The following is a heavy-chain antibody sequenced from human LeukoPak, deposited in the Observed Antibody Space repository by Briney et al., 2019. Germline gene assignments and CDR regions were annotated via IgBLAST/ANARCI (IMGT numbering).Heavy chain of an antibody. D-gene: IGHD5-24*01. CDR2: ISWNSGSI. Sequence: GGSLRLSCAASGFTFDDYAMHWVRQAPGKGPEWVSGISWNSGSIGYADSVKGRFTISRDNAKNSLYLQMNSLRAEDTALYYCAKGRGDGYNYRLFDYWGQGTLVTVSS. CDR3: AKGRGDGYNYRLFDY. CDR1: GFTFDDYA. J-gene: IGHJ4*02. V-gene: IGHV3-9*01.